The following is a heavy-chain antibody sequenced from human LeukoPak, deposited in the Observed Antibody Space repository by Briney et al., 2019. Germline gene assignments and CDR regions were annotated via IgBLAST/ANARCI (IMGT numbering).Heavy chain of an antibody. CDR2: IYTSGSA. J-gene: IGHJ4*02. V-gene: IGHV4-4*07. CDR1: GGSISSYY. D-gene: IGHD6-19*01. CDR3: ARDRGRGWAIDY. Sequence: KASETLSLTCTVSGGSISSYYWSWIRQPAGKGLEWIGRIYTSGSANYNPSLKSRVTMSVDTSRNQFSLKLSSVTAADTAVYYCARDRGRGWAIDYWGQGTLVTVSS.